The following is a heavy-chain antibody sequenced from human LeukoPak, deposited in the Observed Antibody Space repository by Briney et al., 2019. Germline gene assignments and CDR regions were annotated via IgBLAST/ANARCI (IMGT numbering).Heavy chain of an antibody. Sequence: SETLSLTCTVSGASISGSGYYWGWIRQPPGKGLEWIGTMYHSGSTNYNPSLKSRVTISVDTSKNQFSLKLSSVTAADTAVYFCARGFRGDNFDYWGQGTLVTVSS. D-gene: IGHD7-27*01. CDR3: ARGFRGDNFDY. CDR2: MYHSGST. CDR1: GASISGSGYY. V-gene: IGHV4-39*07. J-gene: IGHJ4*02.